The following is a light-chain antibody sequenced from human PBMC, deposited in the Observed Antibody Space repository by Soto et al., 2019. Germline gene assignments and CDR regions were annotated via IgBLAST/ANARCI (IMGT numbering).Light chain of an antibody. J-gene: IGKJ2*01. CDR3: QQYGSLPKT. CDR1: QSVSSSL. V-gene: IGKV3-20*01. Sequence: EIVLTQSPGTLSLSPGERATLSCRASQSVSSSLLAWYQQKPGQAPSLLIHGASSRATGIPDRFSGSVSGTDLTLTISRLEPEDFAVYYCQQYGSLPKTFGQGTKLEIK. CDR2: GAS.